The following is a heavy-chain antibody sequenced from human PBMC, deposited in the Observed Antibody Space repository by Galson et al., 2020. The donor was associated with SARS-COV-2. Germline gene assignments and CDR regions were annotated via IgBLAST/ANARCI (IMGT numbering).Heavy chain of an antibody. D-gene: IGHD2-21*01. CDR2: INPSGGST. CDR1: GYTLTSHY. V-gene: IGHV1-46*01. CDR3: ARSRAVVIPFDF. J-gene: IGHJ4*02. Sequence: ASVKVSFKASGYTLTSHYMHWVRQAPGQGLEWMGRINPSGGSTSYAQKFQGRVTMTGDTSTGTVYMELSSLRSEDTAVYYCARSRAVVIPFDFWGQGTLVTVSS.